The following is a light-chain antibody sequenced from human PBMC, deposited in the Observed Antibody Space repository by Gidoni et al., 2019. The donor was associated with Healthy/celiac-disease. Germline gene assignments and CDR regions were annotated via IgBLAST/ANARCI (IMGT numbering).Light chain of an antibody. CDR3: QQYDNLPPFT. J-gene: IGKJ3*01. V-gene: IGKV1-33*01. CDR2: DAS. CDR1: QDISNY. Sequence: DIQLTQYPSSVSASVGDRVTITCQASQDISNYLTWYQHKPGKATKLLIYDASNLETGVPSRFSGSGSGTDFTFTISSLQPEDIATYYCQQYDNLPPFTFGPGTKVDIK.